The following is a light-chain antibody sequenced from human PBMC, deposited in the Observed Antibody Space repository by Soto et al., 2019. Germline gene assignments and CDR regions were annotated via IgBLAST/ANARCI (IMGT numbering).Light chain of an antibody. CDR2: DAS. J-gene: IGKJ4*01. CDR3: QQYDNLPPLT. CDR1: QDISNY. Sequence: DIQMTQSPSSLSASVGDRVTITCQASQDISNYLNWYQQKPGKAPKLLIYDASNLETGVPSRFSGSGSGTDFTITISSLQPEDIATYSCQQYDNLPPLTFGGGTKVEIK. V-gene: IGKV1-33*01.